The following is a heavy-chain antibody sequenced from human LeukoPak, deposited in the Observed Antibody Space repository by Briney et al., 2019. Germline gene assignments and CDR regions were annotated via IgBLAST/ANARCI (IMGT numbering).Heavy chain of an antibody. CDR2: IDHSVRT. V-gene: IGHV4-34*01. J-gene: IGHJ4*02. CDR3: ARGSGWYSSVWLGY. Sequence: SRTLSLTCAVYGGSLSGYYWSWIREPPGPGLRGFGGIDHSVRTNYNPSVNSRFTISVDTSKNHFSLKLSSVTAADTAVDYCARGSGWYSSVWLGYWGQGTLVTVSS. CDR1: GGSLSGYY. D-gene: IGHD6-19*01.